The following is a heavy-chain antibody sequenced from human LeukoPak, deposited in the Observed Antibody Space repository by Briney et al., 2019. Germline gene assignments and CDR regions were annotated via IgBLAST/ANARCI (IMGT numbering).Heavy chain of an antibody. V-gene: IGHV3-30*18. CDR1: GFTFSSYG. CDR2: ISYDGSNK. Sequence: GGSLRLSCAASGFTFSSYGMHWVRQAPGKGLEWVAVISYDGSNKYYADSVKGRFTISRDNSKNTLYLQMNSLRAEDTAVYYCAKDVVAGTYPYYYYGMDVWSQGTTVTVSS. CDR3: AKDVVAGTYPYYYYGMDV. D-gene: IGHD6-19*01. J-gene: IGHJ6*02.